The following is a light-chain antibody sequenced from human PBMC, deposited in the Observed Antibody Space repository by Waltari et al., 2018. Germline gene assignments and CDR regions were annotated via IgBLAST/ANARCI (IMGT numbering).Light chain of an antibody. Sequence: DIVMTQSPDSLAVSLGERATINCTSSQSVLYSSNNKNFLAWYQQKPRQPPRLLIYWASTRESGVPDRFSGSGSGTNFTLTINSLQAEDVAVYYCQQYYTIRRTFGQGTKVEIK. V-gene: IGKV4-1*01. CDR1: QSVLYSSNNKNF. J-gene: IGKJ1*01. CDR3: QQYYTIRRT. CDR2: WAS.